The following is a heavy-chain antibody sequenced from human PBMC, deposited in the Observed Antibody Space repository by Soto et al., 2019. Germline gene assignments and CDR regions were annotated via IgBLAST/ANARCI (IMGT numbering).Heavy chain of an antibody. D-gene: IGHD5-18*01. V-gene: IGHV3-30*18. CDR2: ISSDGSIK. CDR3: AKEGFNTTMAAGYVDY. CDR1: GFTFRDSG. Sequence: GSLRLSCAASGFTFRDSGMHWVRQAPGKGLEWVADISSDGSIKFYGDSMKGRFTISRDNSKNTVYLQMNSLRREDTALYYCAKEGFNTTMAAGYVDYWGQGTLVTVSS. J-gene: IGHJ4*02.